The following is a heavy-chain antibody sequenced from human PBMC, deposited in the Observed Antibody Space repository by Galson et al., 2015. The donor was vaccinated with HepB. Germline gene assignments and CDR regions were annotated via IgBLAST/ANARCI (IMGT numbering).Heavy chain of an antibody. CDR2: ISYDGSNK. D-gene: IGHD3-22*01. CDR1: GFTFSSYG. CDR3: AKDSGYPYPYYYYYGMDV. V-gene: IGHV3-30*18. Sequence: SLRLSCAASGFTFSSYGMHWVRQAPGKGLEWVAVISYDGSNKYYADSVKGRFTISRDNSKNTLYLQMNGLRAEDTAVYYCAKDSGYPYPYYYYYGMDVWGQGTTVTVSS. J-gene: IGHJ6*02.